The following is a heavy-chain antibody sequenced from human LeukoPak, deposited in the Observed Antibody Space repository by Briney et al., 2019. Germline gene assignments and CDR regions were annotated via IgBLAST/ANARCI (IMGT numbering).Heavy chain of an antibody. CDR2: IIPIFGIA. D-gene: IGHD3-16*02. CDR1: GGTFSSYA. CDR3: AKPGRYDYVWGSYRYSDAFDI. J-gene: IGHJ3*02. Sequence: ASVKVSCKASGGTFSSYAISWVRQAPGQGLEWMGRIIPIFGIANYAQKFQGRVTTTADKSTSTAYVELSSLRSEDTAVYYCAKPGRYDYVWGSYRYSDAFDIWGQGTMVTVSS. V-gene: IGHV1-69*04.